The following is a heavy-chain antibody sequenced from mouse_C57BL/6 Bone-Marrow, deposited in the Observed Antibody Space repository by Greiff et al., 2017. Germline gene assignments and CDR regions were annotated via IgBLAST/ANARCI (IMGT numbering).Heavy chain of an antibody. CDR1: GYTFTSYT. CDR2: INPSSGYT. D-gene: IGHD2-1*01. J-gene: IGHJ2*01. V-gene: IGHV1-4*01. CDR3: ARGLYYGIFDY. Sequence: VQLQQSGAELARPGASVKMSCKASGYTFTSYTMHWVKQRPGQGLEWIGYINPSSGYTKYNQKFKDKATLTADKSSSTAYMQLSSLTSEDSAVYYCARGLYYGIFDYWGQGTTLTVSS.